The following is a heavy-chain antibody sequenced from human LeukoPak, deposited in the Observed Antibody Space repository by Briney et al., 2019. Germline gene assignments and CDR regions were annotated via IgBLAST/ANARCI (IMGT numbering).Heavy chain of an antibody. CDR3: AKDQVDIVVLDP. CDR1: GFTFSSYA. J-gene: IGHJ5*02. V-gene: IGHV3-23*01. CDR2: ISGSGGST. D-gene: IGHD2-15*01. Sequence: GGSLRLTCAASGFTFSSYAMSWVRQAPGKGLEWVSAISGSGGSTYYADSVKGRFTISRDNSKNTLYLQMNSLRAEDTAVYYCAKDQVDIVVLDPWGQGTLVTVSS.